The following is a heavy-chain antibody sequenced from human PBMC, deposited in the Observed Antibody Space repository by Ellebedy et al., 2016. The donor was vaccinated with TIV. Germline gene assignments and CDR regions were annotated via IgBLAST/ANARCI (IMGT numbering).Heavy chain of an antibody. CDR3: RIVASNFDH. CDR2: IKEDGSEK. D-gene: IGHD5-12*01. CDR1: GVPFSRYW. J-gene: IGHJ4*02. V-gene: IGHV3-7*03. Sequence: PGGSLRLSCAVPGVPFSRYWMSWVRQAPGKGLEWVANIKEDGSEKDYVDSVKGRFTISRDNAKNSLYLKMNSLRAEDTAVYYCRIVASNFDHWGQGALVTVSS.